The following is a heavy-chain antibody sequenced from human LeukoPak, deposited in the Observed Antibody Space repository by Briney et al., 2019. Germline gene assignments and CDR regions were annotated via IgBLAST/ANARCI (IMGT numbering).Heavy chain of an antibody. CDR1: GFIFSNYA. CDR3: ARDSSGGWYGWFDP. CDR2: ISSSSSYI. V-gene: IGHV3-21*01. D-gene: IGHD6-25*01. Sequence: PGGSLRLSCAASGFIFSNYAMNWVRQAPGKGLEWVSSISSSSSYIYYADSVKGRFTFSRDNAKNSLYLQMNSLRVEDTAVYYCARDSSGGWYGWFDPWGQGTLVTVSS. J-gene: IGHJ5*02.